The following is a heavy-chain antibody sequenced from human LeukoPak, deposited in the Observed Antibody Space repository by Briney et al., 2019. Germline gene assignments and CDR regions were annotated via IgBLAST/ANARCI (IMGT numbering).Heavy chain of an antibody. CDR1: GGSISSGGYY. Sequence: SQTLSLTCTVSGGSISSGGYYWSWIRQHPGKGLEWIGYIYYSGSTYYNPSLKSRVTISVDTSKNQFSLKLSSVTAADTAVYYCARDPSSFGGRFDPWGQGTLVAVSS. CDR3: ARDPSSFGGRFDP. J-gene: IGHJ5*02. CDR2: IYYSGST. D-gene: IGHD3-10*01. V-gene: IGHV4-31*03.